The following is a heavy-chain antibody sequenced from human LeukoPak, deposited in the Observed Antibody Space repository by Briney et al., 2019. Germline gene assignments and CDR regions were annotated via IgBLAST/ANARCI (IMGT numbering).Heavy chain of an antibody. CDR3: ARETWELLISYYMDV. CDR1: GFTFSSYS. V-gene: IGHV3-48*01. CDR2: ISSSSSTI. J-gene: IGHJ6*03. D-gene: IGHD1-26*01. Sequence: GGSLRLSCAASGFTFSSYSMNWVRQAPGKGLEGVSYISSSSSTIYYADSVRGRFTISRDNAKNSLYLQMNSLRAEDTDVYYCARETWELLISYYMDVWGKGTTVTVSS.